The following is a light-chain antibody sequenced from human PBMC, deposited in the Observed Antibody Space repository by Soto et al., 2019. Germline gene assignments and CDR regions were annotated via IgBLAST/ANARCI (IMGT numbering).Light chain of an antibody. J-gene: IGKJ1*01. Sequence: DIQMTQSPASLSASVGDRVTITCRASQGIRNYLAWYQQKPGKVPKILIYAASILQSGVPSRFSGSGFGTDFTLTISSLQPEDAATYYCQKYDSAPRTFGQGTKVEMK. V-gene: IGKV1-27*01. CDR2: AAS. CDR3: QKYDSAPRT. CDR1: QGIRNY.